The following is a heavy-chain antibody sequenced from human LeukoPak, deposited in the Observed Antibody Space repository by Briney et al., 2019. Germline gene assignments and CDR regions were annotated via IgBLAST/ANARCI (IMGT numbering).Heavy chain of an antibody. Sequence: GGSLRLSCTASGFTFGDYAMSWFRQAPGKGLEWVGFIRSKAYGGTTEYAASVKGRFTISRDDSKSIAYLQMNSLKTEDTAVYYCTRVSGLYAAAVSPYNWFDPWGQGTLVTVSS. CDR3: TRVSGLYAAAVSPYNWFDP. J-gene: IGHJ5*02. V-gene: IGHV3-49*03. CDR2: IRSKAYGGTT. CDR1: GFTFGDYA. D-gene: IGHD6-13*01.